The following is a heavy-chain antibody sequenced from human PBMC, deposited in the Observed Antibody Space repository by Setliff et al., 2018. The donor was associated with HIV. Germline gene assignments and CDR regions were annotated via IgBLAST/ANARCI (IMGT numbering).Heavy chain of an antibody. CDR3: ARGQQMYLMITMLGGYYYYHMDI. Sequence: SVKVSCKASGDTFSNYVISWVRQAPGQGLEWMGGSVLMSGTADYAQKFQGRLTITADRSTNTAYMELSSLRSEDTAVYYCARGQQMYLMITMLGGYYYYHMDIWGQGTTVTVSS. CDR2: SVLMSGTA. J-gene: IGHJ6*02. V-gene: IGHV1-69*06. D-gene: IGHD3-10*02. CDR1: GDTFSNYV.